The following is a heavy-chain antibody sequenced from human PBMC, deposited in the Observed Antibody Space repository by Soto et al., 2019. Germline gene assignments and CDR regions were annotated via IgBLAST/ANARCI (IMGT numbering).Heavy chain of an antibody. CDR3: ATDSGGPPLNSFDS. V-gene: IGHV4-31*03. Sequence: SETLSLTCTVSGSSLREFGHFWTWIRQRPGRGLEWIGSSTYTGVTYYSPSLQSRISISVDTSKNQFSLTLNSVTAADTAVYYCATDSGGPPLNSFDSWGHGNLVT. D-gene: IGHD3-16*01. J-gene: IGHJ5*01. CDR2: STYTGVT. CDR1: GSSLREFGHF.